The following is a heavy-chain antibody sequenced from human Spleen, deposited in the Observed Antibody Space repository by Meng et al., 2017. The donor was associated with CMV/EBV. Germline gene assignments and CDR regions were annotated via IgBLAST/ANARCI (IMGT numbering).Heavy chain of an antibody. CDR2: IDPGASET. J-gene: IGHJ4*02. CDR3: ARGRVYSSGWFYFDY. Sequence: GESLKISCAASEFPFSYYWMTWVRQAPGKGLEWVANIDPGASETNYVDSVKGRFTVSRDNAKNTLYVQMNSLTAEDTAVYYCARGRVYSSGWFYFDYWGQGTLVTVSS. D-gene: IGHD6-19*01. V-gene: IGHV3-7*01. CDR1: EFPFSYYW.